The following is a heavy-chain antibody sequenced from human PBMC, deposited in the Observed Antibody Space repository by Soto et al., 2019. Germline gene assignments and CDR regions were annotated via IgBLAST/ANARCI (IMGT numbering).Heavy chain of an antibody. CDR3: ATQFYYDFWSGYPSHHDAFDI. Sequence: GESLKISCKGSGYSFTSYWIGWVRQMPGKGLEWMGIIYPGDSDTRYSPSFQGQVTISADKSISTAYLQWSSLKALDTAMYYCATQFYYDFWSGYPSHHDAFDIWGKGTMVTVSS. CDR2: IYPGDSDT. J-gene: IGHJ3*02. D-gene: IGHD3-3*01. V-gene: IGHV5-51*01. CDR1: GYSFTSYW.